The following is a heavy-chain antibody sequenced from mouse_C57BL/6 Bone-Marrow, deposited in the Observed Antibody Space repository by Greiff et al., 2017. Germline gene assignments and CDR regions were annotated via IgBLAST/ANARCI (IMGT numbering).Heavy chain of an antibody. V-gene: IGHV5-9*01. CDR1: GFTFSSYT. Sequence: DVMLVESGGGLVKPGGSLKLSCAASGFTFSSYTMSWVRQTPEKRLQWVAAISGGGGNPYYPDSVKGRFTISRDNDKNILYLQMSSLRSENTALYDCARQVTTVLATKYFDVWGTGTTVTVSS. CDR2: ISGGGGNP. J-gene: IGHJ1*03. D-gene: IGHD1-1*01. CDR3: ARQVTTVLATKYFDV.